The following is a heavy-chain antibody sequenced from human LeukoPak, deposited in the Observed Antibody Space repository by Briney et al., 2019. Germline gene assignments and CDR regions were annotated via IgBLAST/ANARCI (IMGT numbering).Heavy chain of an antibody. V-gene: IGHV4-61*02. J-gene: IGHJ5*02. D-gene: IGHD5-12*01. CDR3: ARDFSVASFDP. Sequence: PSETLSLTCTVSGGSISSANYYWGWIRQPAGKGLEWIGRIYTSGSTNYNPSLKSRVTISVDTSKNQFSLKLSSVTAADTAVYYCARDFSVASFDPWGQGTLVTVSS. CDR2: IYTSGST. CDR1: GGSISSANYY.